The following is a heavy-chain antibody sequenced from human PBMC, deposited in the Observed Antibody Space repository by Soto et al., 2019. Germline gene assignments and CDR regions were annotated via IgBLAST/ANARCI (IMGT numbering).Heavy chain of an antibody. CDR2: INPNSGNT. CDR3: ARDDGTEMPTSAGNFFDS. V-gene: IGHV1-8*01. J-gene: IGHJ4*02. D-gene: IGHD3-10*01. CDR1: GYTFTSYD. Sequence: ASVKVSCKASGYTFTSYDINWVLQATGQGLEWMGWINPNSGNTGYAQKFQGRVTMTRNTSISTAYMELSSLRSEDSAVYYCARDDGTEMPTSAGNFFDSWGQGTLVTVSS.